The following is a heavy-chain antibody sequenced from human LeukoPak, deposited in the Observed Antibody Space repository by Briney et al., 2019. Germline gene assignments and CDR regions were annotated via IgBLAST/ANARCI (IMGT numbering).Heavy chain of an antibody. Sequence: SETLSLTCTVSGGSISSYYWSWIRQPPGKGLEWIGYIYYSGSTNYNPSLKSRVTISVDTSKNQFSLKLSSVTAADTAVYYCARGSRSGIRGWYFDLWGRGTLVTVSS. V-gene: IGHV4-59*01. CDR1: GGSISSYY. J-gene: IGHJ2*01. CDR3: ARGSRSGIRGWYFDL. CDR2: IYYSGST. D-gene: IGHD5-18*01.